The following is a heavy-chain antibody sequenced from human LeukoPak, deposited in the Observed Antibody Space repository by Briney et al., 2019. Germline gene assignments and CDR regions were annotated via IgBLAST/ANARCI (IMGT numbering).Heavy chain of an antibody. D-gene: IGHD2-21*01. CDR1: GFTFSSYA. V-gene: IGHV3-23*01. CDR2: ISGSGGST. Sequence: GGSLRLSCAASGFTFSSYAMSRVRQAPGKGLEWVSAISGSGGSTYYADSVKGRFTISRDNSKNTLYLQMNSLRAGDTAVYYCAKFLPTHIVVANYYFDYWGQGTLVTVSS. CDR3: AKFLPTHIVVANYYFDY. J-gene: IGHJ4*02.